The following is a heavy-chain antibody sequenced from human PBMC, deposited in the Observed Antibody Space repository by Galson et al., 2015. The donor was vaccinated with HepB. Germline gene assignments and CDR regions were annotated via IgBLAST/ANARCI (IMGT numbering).Heavy chain of an antibody. J-gene: IGHJ4*02. Sequence: QVQLQESGPGLVKPSETLSLTCAVYGGSFSGSYWSWIRQPPGKGLEWIGEINHSGSTIYNPTLQSRVTISVDTSKNQFSLKLSSVTAADTAVYYCARVHVAVAGTVDYWGQGTLVTVSS. CDR3: ARVHVAVAGTVDY. V-gene: IGHV4-34*01. CDR2: INHSGST. CDR1: GGSFSGSY. D-gene: IGHD6-19*01.